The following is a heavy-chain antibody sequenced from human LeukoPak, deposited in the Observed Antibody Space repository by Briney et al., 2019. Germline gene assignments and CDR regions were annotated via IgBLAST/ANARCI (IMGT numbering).Heavy chain of an antibody. D-gene: IGHD2-2*01. CDR2: IIPIFGTA. V-gene: IGHV1-69*13. CDR3: ARDPNASEVVKGYCSSTSCYPFDY. J-gene: IGHJ4*02. Sequence: GASVKVSCKASGGTFSSYAISWVRQAPGQGLEWMGGIIPIFGTANYAQKFQGRVTITADESTSTAYMELSSLRSEDTAVYYCARDPNASEVVKGYCSSTSCYPFDYWGQGTLVTVSS. CDR1: GGTFSSYA.